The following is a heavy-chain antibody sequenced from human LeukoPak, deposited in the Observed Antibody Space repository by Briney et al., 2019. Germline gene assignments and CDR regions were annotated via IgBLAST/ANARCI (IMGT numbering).Heavy chain of an antibody. J-gene: IGHJ4*02. CDR3: ARDPESQKGRDGLDY. CDR2: IKTDGSAK. V-gene: IGHV3-7*01. D-gene: IGHD1-14*01. CDR1: GFSFSDYW. Sequence: GGSLRLSCVASGFSFSDYWMSWVREAPGKGLEWVASIKTDGSAKYCVDSLKGRFTISRDNAKNSLYLQMNNLRAEDTAVYYCARDPESQKGRDGLDYWGQGSLVTVAS.